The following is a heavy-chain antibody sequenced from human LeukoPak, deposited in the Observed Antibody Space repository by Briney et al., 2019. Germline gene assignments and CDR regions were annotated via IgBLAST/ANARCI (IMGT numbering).Heavy chain of an antibody. CDR1: GYSISSGYY. D-gene: IGHD6-19*01. CDR2: IYYSGST. CDR3: ARDREQWLGEYYFDY. J-gene: IGHJ4*02. V-gene: IGHV4-61*01. Sequence: PSETLSLTCTVSGYSISSGYYWGWIRQPPGKGLEWIGYIYYSGSTNYNPSLKSRVTISVDTSKNQFSLKLSSVTAADTAVYYCARDREQWLGEYYFDYWGQGTLVTVSS.